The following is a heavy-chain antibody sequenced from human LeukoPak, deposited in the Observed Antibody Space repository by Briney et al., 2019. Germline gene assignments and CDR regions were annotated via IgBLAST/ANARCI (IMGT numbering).Heavy chain of an antibody. V-gene: IGHV3-48*01. CDR1: GFTFTMFS. CDR3: ARTYDFGIGPPGDAFDN. Sequence: QPGGSLRLSCAVSGFTFTMFSMNWLRQAPGKGLEWIAFIRGRSDTTYYADSVQGRFTISRDNAEDSVYLQMNSLRVEDTAVYYCARTYDFGIGPPGDAFDNWGQGTLVTVFS. J-gene: IGHJ3*02. CDR2: IRGRSDTT. D-gene: IGHD3-3*01.